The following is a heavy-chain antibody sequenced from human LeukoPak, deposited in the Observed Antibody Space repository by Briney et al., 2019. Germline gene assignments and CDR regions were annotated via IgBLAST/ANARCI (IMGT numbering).Heavy chain of an antibody. J-gene: IGHJ4*02. CDR1: GLTVTRNY. V-gene: IGHV3-66*01. CDR3: ARRLEYSGSKGVFDY. CDR2: IYSGGYT. Sequence: GGSLRLSCAASGLTVTRNYMTWVRQPPGKGLEWVAIIYSGGYTDYADSVKGRFTISRDNSKNTLYLQMNSLRAEDTAVYYCARRLEYSGSKGVFDYWGQGTLVTVSS. D-gene: IGHD1-26*01.